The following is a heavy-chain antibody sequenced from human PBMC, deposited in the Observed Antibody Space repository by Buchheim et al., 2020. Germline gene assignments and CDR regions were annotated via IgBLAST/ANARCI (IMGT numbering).Heavy chain of an antibody. CDR2: IRCSGSTT. J-gene: IGHJ4*02. Sequence: EVQLVESGGGLVQPGGSLRLSCAASGFTFSSYDMNWVRQAPGKGLEWVSFIRCSGSTTYYADSVKGRFTISRDNSKNSLYLQMNSLRAEDTAFYYCAREYCSSTSCSYFDYWGQGTL. CDR3: AREYCSSTSCSYFDY. V-gene: IGHV3-48*03. CDR1: GFTFSSYD. D-gene: IGHD2-2*01.